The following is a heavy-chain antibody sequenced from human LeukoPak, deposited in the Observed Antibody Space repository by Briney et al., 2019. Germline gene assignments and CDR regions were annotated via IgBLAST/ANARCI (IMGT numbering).Heavy chain of an antibody. D-gene: IGHD3-3*01. Sequence: SETLSLTCTVSGGSISSYYWSWIRRPPWKGLEWIGCIYYSGSTNCNPSLKSRVTISVDTSKNQSSLKLNSVTAADTAVYYCARAVRITIFGVVSGNWFDPWGQGTLVTVSS. CDR2: IYYSGST. CDR1: GGSISSYY. CDR3: ARAVRITIFGVVSGNWFDP. V-gene: IGHV4-59*01. J-gene: IGHJ5*02.